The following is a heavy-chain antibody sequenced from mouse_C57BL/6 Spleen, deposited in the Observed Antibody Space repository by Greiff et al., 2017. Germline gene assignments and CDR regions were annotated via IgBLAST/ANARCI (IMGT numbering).Heavy chain of an antibody. D-gene: IGHD3-2*02. CDR2: IDPSDSYT. J-gene: IGHJ2*01. CDR3: ARFRDYCDY. Sequence: QVQLQQPGAELVMPGASVKLSCKASGYTFTSYWMHWVKQRPGQGLEWIGEIDPSDSYTNYNQKFKGKSTLTVDKSSSTAYMQLSSLTSEDSAVYYCARFRDYCDYWGQGTTLTGSS. CDR1: GYTFTSYW. V-gene: IGHV1-69*01.